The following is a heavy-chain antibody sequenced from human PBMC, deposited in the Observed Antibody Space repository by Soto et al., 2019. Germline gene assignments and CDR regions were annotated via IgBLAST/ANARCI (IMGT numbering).Heavy chain of an antibody. V-gene: IGHV4-34*01. CDR2: INHSGST. CDR1: GGSFSGNY. CDR3: ARIAAAGTEDFDY. D-gene: IGHD6-13*01. Sequence: PSETISLTCALYGGSFSGNYCSWSRQPPGKGLEWIGEINHSGSTNYNPSLKSRVTISVDTSKNQFSLKLSSVTAADTAVYYCARIAAAGTEDFDYWGKGTLVTVS. J-gene: IGHJ4*02.